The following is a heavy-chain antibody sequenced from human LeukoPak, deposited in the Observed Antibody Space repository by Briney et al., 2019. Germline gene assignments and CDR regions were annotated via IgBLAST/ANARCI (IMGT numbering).Heavy chain of an antibody. CDR2: ISSSGSTI. Sequence: GGSLRLSCAASGFTFSDYYMSWIRQAPGKGLEWVSYISSSGSTIYYADSAKSRFTISRDNAKNSLYLQMNSLRAEDTAVYYCAREGSTTVTSDLFDYWGQGTLVTVSS. D-gene: IGHD4-17*01. CDR3: AREGSTTVTSDLFDY. CDR1: GFTFSDYY. J-gene: IGHJ4*02. V-gene: IGHV3-11*01.